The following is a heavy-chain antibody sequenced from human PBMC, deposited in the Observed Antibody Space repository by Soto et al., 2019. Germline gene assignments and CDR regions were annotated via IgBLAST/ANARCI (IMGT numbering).Heavy chain of an antibody. CDR1: GFTFSSYW. D-gene: IGHD3-22*01. J-gene: IGHJ3*02. V-gene: IGHV3-74*01. Sequence: EVQLVESGGGLVQPGGSQRLSCEGSGFTFSSYWMHWVRQAPGKGPVWVSRINRYGSSTSYAESVKGRFTISRDNAKNTVYLQMNSLRAEDTAVYYCARGGDSSYYDSSGYPAAFDIWGQGTMVTVSS. CDR3: ARGGDSSYYDSSGYPAAFDI. CDR2: INRYGSST.